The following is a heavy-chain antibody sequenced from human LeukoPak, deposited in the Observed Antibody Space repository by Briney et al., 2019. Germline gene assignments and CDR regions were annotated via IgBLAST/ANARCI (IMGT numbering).Heavy chain of an antibody. J-gene: IGHJ4*02. Sequence: GGSLRLSCAASGFTFSSYSMNWVRQAPGKGLEWVSSISSSSSYIYYADSVKGRFTISRDNSKNTLYLHLHSQRAEDTAVYYCAKDELWFGESQFYFDYWGQGTLVTVSS. CDR2: ISSSSSYI. V-gene: IGHV3-21*04. CDR1: GFTFSSYS. CDR3: AKDELWFGESQFYFDY. D-gene: IGHD3-10*01.